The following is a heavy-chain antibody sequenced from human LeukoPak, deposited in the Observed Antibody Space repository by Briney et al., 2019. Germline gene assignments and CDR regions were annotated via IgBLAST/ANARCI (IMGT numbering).Heavy chain of an antibody. V-gene: IGHV7-4-1*02. CDR3: AKSRYCSAGRCYSDY. CDR1: GYTFTDYP. CDR2: INTDTGIP. Sequence: ASVKVSCKASGYTFTDYPMTWVRQAPGQGLEWMGWINTDTGIPTYAQDFTGRFVFSLDTSVNSAYLQISSLKAEDTAVYYCAKSRYCSAGRCYSDYWGQGTLVTVSS. J-gene: IGHJ4*02. D-gene: IGHD6-13*01.